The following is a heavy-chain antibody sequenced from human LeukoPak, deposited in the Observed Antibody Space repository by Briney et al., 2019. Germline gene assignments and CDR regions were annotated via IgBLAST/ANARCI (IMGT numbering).Heavy chain of an antibody. CDR3: AGGYCSGGSCIDAFDI. Sequence: PGGSLRLSCAASRFTVSSNYMSWVRQAPGKGLEWVSVIYSGGSTYYADSVKGRFTISRDNSKNTLYLRMNSLRAEDTAVYYCAGGYCSGGSCIDAFDIWGQGTMVTVSS. J-gene: IGHJ3*02. CDR1: RFTVSSNY. V-gene: IGHV3-66*01. D-gene: IGHD2-15*01. CDR2: IYSGGST.